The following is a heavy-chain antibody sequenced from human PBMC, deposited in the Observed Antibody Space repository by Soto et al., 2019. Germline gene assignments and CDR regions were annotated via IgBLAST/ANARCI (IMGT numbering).Heavy chain of an antibody. Sequence: SETLSLTCAVSGGSISSGGYSWSWIRQPPGKGLEWIGYIYHSGSTYYNPSLKSRVTISVDRSKNQFSLKLSSVTAADTAVYYCARDRGTMVRGVIGWFDPWGQGTLVTVSS. D-gene: IGHD3-10*01. V-gene: IGHV4-30-2*01. CDR1: GGSISSGGYS. CDR3: ARDRGTMVRGVIGWFDP. J-gene: IGHJ5*02. CDR2: IYHSGST.